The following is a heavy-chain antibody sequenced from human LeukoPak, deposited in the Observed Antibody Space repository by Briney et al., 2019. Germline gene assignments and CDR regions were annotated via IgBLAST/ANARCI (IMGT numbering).Heavy chain of an antibody. D-gene: IGHD3-22*01. CDR2: IYYRGST. CDR1: GGSINGYY. V-gene: IGHV4-59*01. Sequence: SETLSLTCTVSGGSINGYYWSWIRQPPEKGLEWIGYIYYRGSTNYNPSLKSRVTISVDTSKNQFSLKLSSVTAADTAVYYCARADYDTSAYYYTFDYWGQGILVSVSS. CDR3: ARADYDTSAYYYTFDY. J-gene: IGHJ4*02.